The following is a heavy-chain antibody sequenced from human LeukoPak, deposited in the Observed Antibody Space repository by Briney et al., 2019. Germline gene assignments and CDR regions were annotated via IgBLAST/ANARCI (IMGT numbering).Heavy chain of an antibody. CDR3: ARGRCSGGSCYRAPIDY. D-gene: IGHD2-15*01. Sequence: ASETLSLTCTVSGGSISSSSYYWGWIRQPPGKGLEWIGSIYYSGSTYYNPSLKSRVTISVDTSKNQFSLKLSSVTAADTAVYYCARGRCSGGSCYRAPIDYWGQGTLVTVSS. J-gene: IGHJ4*02. CDR1: GGSISSSSYY. CDR2: IYYSGST. V-gene: IGHV4-39*07.